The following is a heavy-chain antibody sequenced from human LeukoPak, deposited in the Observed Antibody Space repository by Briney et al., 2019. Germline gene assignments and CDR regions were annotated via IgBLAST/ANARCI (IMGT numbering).Heavy chain of an antibody. CDR3: AKDRNRNIVVVPASDY. CDR1: GFTFSSYS. D-gene: IGHD2-2*01. Sequence: GGSLRLSCAASGFTFSSYSMNWVRQAPGKGLEWVSAISGSGGSTYYADSVKGRFTISRDNSKNTLYLQMNSLRAEDTAVYYCAKDRNRNIVVVPASDYWGQGTLVTVSS. CDR2: ISGSGGST. V-gene: IGHV3-23*01. J-gene: IGHJ4*02.